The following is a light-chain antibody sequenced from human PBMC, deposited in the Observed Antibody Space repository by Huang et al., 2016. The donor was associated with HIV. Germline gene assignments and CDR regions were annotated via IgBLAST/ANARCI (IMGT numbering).Light chain of an antibody. CDR2: YAS. J-gene: IGKJ4*01. V-gene: IGKV3-20*01. CDR1: QRLSSTY. Sequence: EIVLTQSPGSLSLSPGERATLSCRASQRLSSTYLAWYRQKPGQAPRLLIYYASTRAAGNPYRVSGSGSGTDFTLTITGLEPEDSAVYYCHQYCTSPLTFGGGTKVEIK. CDR3: HQYCTSPLT.